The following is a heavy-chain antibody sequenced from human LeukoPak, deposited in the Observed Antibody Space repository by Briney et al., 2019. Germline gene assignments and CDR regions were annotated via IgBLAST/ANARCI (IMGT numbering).Heavy chain of an antibody. CDR3: AKDSLYSSSRHYFDY. CDR2: ISGSGGST. J-gene: IGHJ4*02. V-gene: IGHV3-23*01. CDR1: GFTFSSYA. D-gene: IGHD6-13*01. Sequence: GGSLRLSRAASGFTFSSYAMSWVRKTPGKGLEWVSAISGSGGSTYYADSVKGRFTISRDNSKNTLYLQMNSLRAEDTAVYYCAKDSLYSSSRHYFDYWGQGTLVTVSS.